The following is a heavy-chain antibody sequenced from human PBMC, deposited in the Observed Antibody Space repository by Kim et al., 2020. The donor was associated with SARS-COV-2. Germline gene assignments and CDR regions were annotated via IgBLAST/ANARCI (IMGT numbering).Heavy chain of an antibody. V-gene: IGHV3-23*01. D-gene: IGHD2-21*01. CDR1: GFTFSSYG. CDR3: AKVRLASLYSNFDY. CDR2: ITGSGNTT. J-gene: IGHJ4*02. Sequence: GGSLRLSCAASGFTFSSYGMTWIRQAPGKGLQWVSAITGSGNTTYFAASVRGRFTISRDNSRNMLYLQMNSLRAEDTALYYCAKVRLASLYSNFDYWGQGPLVTVSS.